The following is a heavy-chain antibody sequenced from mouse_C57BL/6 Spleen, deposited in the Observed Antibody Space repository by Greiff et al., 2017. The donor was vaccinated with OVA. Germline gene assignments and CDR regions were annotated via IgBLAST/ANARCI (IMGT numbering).Heavy chain of an antibody. Sequence: EVQVVESEGGLVQPGSSMKLSCTASGFTFSDYYMAWVRQVPEKGLEWVANINYDGSSTYYLDSLKSRFIISRDNAKNILYLQMSSLKSEDTATYYCARDRGASYSNYIYWYFDVWGTGTTVTVSS. CDR2: INYDGSST. CDR3: ARDRGASYSNYIYWYFDV. D-gene: IGHD2-5*01. J-gene: IGHJ1*03. CDR1: GFTFSDYY. V-gene: IGHV5-16*01.